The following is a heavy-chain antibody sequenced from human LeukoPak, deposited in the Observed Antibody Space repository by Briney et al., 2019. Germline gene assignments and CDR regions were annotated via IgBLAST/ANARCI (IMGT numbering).Heavy chain of an antibody. V-gene: IGHV1-2*02. CDR2: INPNSGGT. J-gene: IGHJ4*02. CDR3: ARGVDSSGYYYNSAPRYFDS. D-gene: IGHD3-22*01. Sequence: ASVKVSCKASGYTFTGYYMHWVRQAPGQGLEWMGWINPNSGGTNYAQKLQGRVTMTTDTSTSTAYMELRSLRSDDTAVYYCARGVDSSGYYYNSAPRYFDSWGQGTLVTVSS. CDR1: GYTFTGYY.